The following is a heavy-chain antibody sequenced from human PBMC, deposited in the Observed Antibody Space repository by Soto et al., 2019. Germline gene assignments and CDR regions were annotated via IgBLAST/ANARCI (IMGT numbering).Heavy chain of an antibody. V-gene: IGHV4-30-2*01. D-gene: IGHD6-19*01. CDR2: IYHSGTT. Sequence: QLQLQESGSGLVKPSQTLSLTCAVSGGSISSGGYSWIWIRQPPGKGLEWIGYIYHSGTTYYNPSLKSRVSVTVARSNKQFSLRLSSVTAADTAVYYCARAAGLGAVAVDYWGQGPLVTVSS. J-gene: IGHJ4*02. CDR1: GGSISSGGYS. CDR3: ARAAGLGAVAVDY.